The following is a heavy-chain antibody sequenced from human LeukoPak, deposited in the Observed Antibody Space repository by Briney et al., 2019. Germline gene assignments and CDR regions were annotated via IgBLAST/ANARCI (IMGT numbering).Heavy chain of an antibody. D-gene: IGHD6-13*01. CDR2: ISYDGSNK. V-gene: IGHV3-30*18. J-gene: IGHJ1*01. CDR3: AKDIISGYSSRPQH. CDR1: GFTFSSYA. Sequence: GGSLRLSCAASGFTFSSYAMSWVRQAPGKGLEWVAVISYDGSNKYYADSVKGRFTISRDNSKNTLYLQMNSLRAEDTAVYYCAKDIISGYSSRPQHWGQGTLVTVSS.